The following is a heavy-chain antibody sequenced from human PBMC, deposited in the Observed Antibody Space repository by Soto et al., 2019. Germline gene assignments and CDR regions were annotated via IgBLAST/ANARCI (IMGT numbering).Heavy chain of an antibody. J-gene: IGHJ6*02. CDR2: SIPIFGTA. CDR3: ARSVLYYYDSSGPRDYYYYYGMDV. CDR1: GGTFSSYA. Sequence: QVQLVQSGAEVKKPGSSVKVSCKASGGTFSSYAISWVRQAPGQGLEWMGGSIPIFGTANYARKFQGRVTITAYESTSTAYMELSSLRSEDTAVYYCARSVLYYYDSSGPRDYYYYYGMDVWGQGTTVTVSS. D-gene: IGHD3-22*01. V-gene: IGHV1-69*01.